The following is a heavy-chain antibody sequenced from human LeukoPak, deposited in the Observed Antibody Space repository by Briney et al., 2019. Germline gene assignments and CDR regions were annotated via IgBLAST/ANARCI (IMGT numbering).Heavy chain of an antibody. J-gene: IGHJ5*02. CDR3: ARDYWSIAAAGTDSNWFDP. D-gene: IGHD6-13*01. V-gene: IGHV4-38-2*02. CDR1: GYSITSEYF. CDR2: IYTSGST. Sequence: PSETLSLTCTISGYSITSEYFWGWIRQPPGKGLEWIGRIYTSGSTNYNPSLKSRVTMSVDTSKNQFSLKLSSVTAADTAVYYCARDYWSIAAAGTDSNWFDPWGQGTLVTVSS.